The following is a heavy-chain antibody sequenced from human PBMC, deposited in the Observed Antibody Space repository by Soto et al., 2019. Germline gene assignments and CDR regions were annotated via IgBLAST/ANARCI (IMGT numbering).Heavy chain of an antibody. CDR3: ARVGYYYDRSGYSSAFDY. Sequence: QVQLQESGPGLVKPAQTLSLTCTVSSGAISSGDYYWSWIRQPPGKGLEWIEYSYYSGCTYYDPSLKSRVILAVDTSKNQFSLKLSSVTAADTAVYYCARVGYYYDRSGYSSAFDYWGQGTLVTVSS. J-gene: IGHJ4*02. CDR1: SGAISSGDYY. D-gene: IGHD3-22*01. CDR2: SYYSGCT. V-gene: IGHV4-30-4*01.